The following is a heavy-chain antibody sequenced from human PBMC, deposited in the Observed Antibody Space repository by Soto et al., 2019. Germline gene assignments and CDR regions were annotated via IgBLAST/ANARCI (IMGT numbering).Heavy chain of an antibody. CDR2: ISYDGSNK. CDR3: ANGGAFDI. CDR1: GFTFSSYG. Sequence: GGSLRLSCAASGFTFSSYGMHWVRQAPGKGLEWVAVISYDGSNKYYADSVKGRFTISRDNSKNTLYLQMNSLRAEDTAVYYCANGGAFDIWGQGTMVTVSS. J-gene: IGHJ3*02. V-gene: IGHV3-30*18. D-gene: IGHD3-3*01.